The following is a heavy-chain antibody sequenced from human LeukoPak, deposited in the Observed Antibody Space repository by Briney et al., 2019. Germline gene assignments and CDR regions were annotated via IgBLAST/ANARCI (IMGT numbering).Heavy chain of an antibody. CDR3: ARINYYDSSGYYYRVDAFDI. D-gene: IGHD3-22*01. CDR2: VYTSGST. CDR1: GDSISSGTYY. V-gene: IGHV4-61*02. J-gene: IGHJ3*02. Sequence: SETLSLTCTVSGDSISSGTYYWSWIRQPAGKGLQYIGRVYTSGSTNYNPSLKSRVTISVDTSKNQFSLKLSSVTAADTAVYYCARINYYDSSGYYYRVDAFDIWGQGTMVTVSS.